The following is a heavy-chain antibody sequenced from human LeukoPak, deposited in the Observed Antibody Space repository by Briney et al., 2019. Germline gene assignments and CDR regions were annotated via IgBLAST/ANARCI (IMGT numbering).Heavy chain of an antibody. Sequence: GGSLRLSCAASGFTFSNAWMSWVRQAPGKGLEWVGCIKSKTDGGTTDYAAPVKGRFTISRDDSKNTLYLQMNSLKTEDTAVYYCTTDQTNDFDYWGQGTLVTVSS. CDR2: IKSKTDGGTT. CDR1: GFTFSNAW. V-gene: IGHV3-15*01. J-gene: IGHJ4*02. CDR3: TTDQTNDFDY. D-gene: IGHD2-8*01.